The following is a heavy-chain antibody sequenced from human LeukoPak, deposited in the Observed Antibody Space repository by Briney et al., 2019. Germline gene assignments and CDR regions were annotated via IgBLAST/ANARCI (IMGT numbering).Heavy chain of an antibody. J-gene: IGHJ4*02. D-gene: IGHD3-22*01. CDR1: RYTFTGYY. CDR3: ARGGRYFYESRFDS. CDR2: INPNSGGT. V-gene: IGHV1-2*02. Sequence: ASVKVSCKTSRYTFTGYYIHWVRQAPGQGLEWMGWINPNSGGTNYAQKFQGRVTMTTDTSISAAYMELSSLRSDDTAVYYCARGGRYFYESRFDSWGQGTLVTVSS.